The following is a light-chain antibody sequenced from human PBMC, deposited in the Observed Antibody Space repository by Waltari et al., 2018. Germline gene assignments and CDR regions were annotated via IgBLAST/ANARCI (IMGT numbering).Light chain of an antibody. Sequence: EIAMTQSPAILSVSPGERATLSCRASQSVSTNVAWYQQKPGQAPRLLFYGASTRATDIPTRFSGSGSGTEFTLTISSLQSEDFAIYYCQQYNSWPPYTFGQGTKLEIK. CDR2: GAS. CDR1: QSVSTN. CDR3: QQYNSWPPYT. J-gene: IGKJ2*01. V-gene: IGKV3-15*01.